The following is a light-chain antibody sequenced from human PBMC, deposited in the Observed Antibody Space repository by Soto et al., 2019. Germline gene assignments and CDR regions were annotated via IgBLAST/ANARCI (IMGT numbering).Light chain of an antibody. CDR3: AAWDDRVRGWV. CDR1: SSSIGSNY. V-gene: IGLV1-47*01. CDR2: RDS. J-gene: IGLJ3*02. Sequence: QSVLTQPPSASGTPGQRVTISCTESSSSIGSNYIYWYQQLPGTAPKLLIYRDSQRPSGVPDRFSGAKSGTSASLAISGLRSEDEADYYCAAWDDRVRGWVFGGGTKLTVL.